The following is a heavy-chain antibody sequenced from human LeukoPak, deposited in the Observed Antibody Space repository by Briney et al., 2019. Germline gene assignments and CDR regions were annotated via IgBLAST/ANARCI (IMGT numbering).Heavy chain of an antibody. CDR3: AKVRVDGYSREYWEPPKSDP. CDR2: ISGSGGST. Sequence: GGSLRLSCAASGFTFSSYAMSWVRQAPGKGLEWVSAISGSGGSTYYADSVKGRFTISRDNSKNTLYLQMNSLRAEDTAVYYCAKVRVDGYSREYWEPPKSDPWGQGTLVTVSS. CDR1: GFTFSSYA. J-gene: IGHJ5*02. D-gene: IGHD5-24*01. V-gene: IGHV3-23*01.